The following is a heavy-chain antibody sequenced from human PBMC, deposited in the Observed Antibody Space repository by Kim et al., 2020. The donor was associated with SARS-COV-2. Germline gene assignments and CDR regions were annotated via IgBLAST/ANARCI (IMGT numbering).Heavy chain of an antibody. CDR1: GFAINTDF. Sequence: GGSLRLSCAASGFAINTDFMSWVRQAPGRGLECVSLIASDGAIYYADSVKGRFSISRDNSKNTLNLQMNSLRAEDTALYHCARGRGGVWGQGTAVTVSS. CDR3: ARGRGGV. CDR2: IASDGAI. V-gene: IGHV3-53*01. J-gene: IGHJ6*02. D-gene: IGHD3-16*01.